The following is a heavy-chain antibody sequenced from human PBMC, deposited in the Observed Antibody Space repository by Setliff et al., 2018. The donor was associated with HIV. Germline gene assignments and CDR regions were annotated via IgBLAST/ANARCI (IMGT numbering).Heavy chain of an antibody. D-gene: IGHD2-8*01. Sequence: WASVKVSCKASGYTFTGYFLHWVRQAPGQGLEWMGRINPNSGGTNYAQKFQGRVTMTRDTSISTAYMELSRLRSDDTAVYYCATKLHCTNGVCLDAFDIWGQGTMVTVSS. CDR1: GYTFTGYF. CDR2: INPNSGGT. V-gene: IGHV1-2*06. CDR3: ATKLHCTNGVCLDAFDI. J-gene: IGHJ3*02.